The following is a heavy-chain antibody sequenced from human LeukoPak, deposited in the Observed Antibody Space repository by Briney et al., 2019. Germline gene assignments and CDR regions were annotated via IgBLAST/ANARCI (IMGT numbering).Heavy chain of an antibody. J-gene: IGHJ4*02. CDR3: ARVEIPWSFDY. CDR2: ISTSGGSR. D-gene: IGHD2-21*01. Sequence: GGSLRLSCAASGFTFSSYAMTWVRQAPGKGLEWVSGISTSGGSRYYADSVKGRFTMSRDNSKNMLYLQMNSLRAEDTAVYYCARVEIPWSFDYWGQGTLVTVSS. CDR1: GFTFSSYA. V-gene: IGHV3-23*01.